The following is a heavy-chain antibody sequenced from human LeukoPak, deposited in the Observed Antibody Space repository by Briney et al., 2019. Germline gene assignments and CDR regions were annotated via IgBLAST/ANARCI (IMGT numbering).Heavy chain of an antibody. D-gene: IGHD5-12*01. CDR1: GYTCTSYD. V-gene: IGHV1-46*01. Sequence: ASVKVSCKASGYTCTSYDINWVRQAPGQGLDWMGIINPSGGSTSYAQKFQGRVTMTRDTSTSTVYMELSSLRSEDTAVYYCARPVATDGDFDYWGQGTLVTVSS. CDR3: ARPVATDGDFDY. J-gene: IGHJ4*02. CDR2: INPSGGST.